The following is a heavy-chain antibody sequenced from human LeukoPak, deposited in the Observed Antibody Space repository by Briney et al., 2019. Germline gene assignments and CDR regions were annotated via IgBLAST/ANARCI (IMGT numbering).Heavy chain of an antibody. J-gene: IGHJ5*01. V-gene: IGHV3-30*04. CDR1: GFTFSNYA. D-gene: IGHD3-10*01. CDR3: AQDLTVGITILRGVRRYFNRVDS. CDR2: ISYDGSNK. Sequence: GRSLRLSCAASGFTFSNYAMHWVRQAPGKGLEWVAVISYDGSNKYYSDSVKGRFTISRDNSKTTLYLQMNSLRAEDTAVYYRAQDLTVGITILRGVRRYFNRVDSWSQASLVTVSS.